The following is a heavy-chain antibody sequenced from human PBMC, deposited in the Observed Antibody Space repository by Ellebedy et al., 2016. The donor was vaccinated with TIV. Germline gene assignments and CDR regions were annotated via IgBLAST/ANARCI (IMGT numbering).Heavy chain of an antibody. V-gene: IGHV3-30*03. J-gene: IGHJ4*02. CDR3: VRDAGYESVGYIPGGARSDY. Sequence: GGSLRLSCVASGFTFSHHWMSWVRQAPGKGLEWVAVISYAGADKHYADSVKGRFTISRDNSKNPLFLEMNRLRAEDTAVYHCVRDAGYESVGYIPGGARSDYWGQGTLVTVSS. CDR1: GFTFSHHW. D-gene: IGHD3-22*01. CDR2: ISYAGADK.